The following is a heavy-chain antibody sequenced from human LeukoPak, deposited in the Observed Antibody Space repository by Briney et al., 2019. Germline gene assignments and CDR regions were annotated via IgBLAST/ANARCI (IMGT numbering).Heavy chain of an antibody. CDR3: ARPALEYSSSCWFDS. J-gene: IGHJ5*01. D-gene: IGHD6-6*01. CDR1: GGSISNYY. Sequence: SETLSLTCTVSGGSISNYYWNWIRQPPGKGLEWIGYIYYTGSTNYNPSLKSRVTISVDTSKNQFSLKLSSVTAADTAVYYCARPALEYSSSCWFDSWGQGTLVTVSS. CDR2: IYYTGST. V-gene: IGHV4-59*08.